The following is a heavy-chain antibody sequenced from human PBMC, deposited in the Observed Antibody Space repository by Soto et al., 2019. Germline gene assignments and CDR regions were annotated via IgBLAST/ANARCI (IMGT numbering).Heavy chain of an antibody. CDR2: IYTSGST. J-gene: IGHJ5*02. D-gene: IGHD5-18*01. CDR3: ARIPVDTSMIYWLDP. V-gene: IGHV4-4*07. Sequence: SETLSLTCTVSGGSISSYYWSWIRQPAGKVLEWIGRIYTSGSTNYNPSLKSRVIISVDTSKNLFSLKLTSVTAADTAVYYCARIPVDTSMIYWLDPWGQGTLVTVSS. CDR1: GGSISSYY.